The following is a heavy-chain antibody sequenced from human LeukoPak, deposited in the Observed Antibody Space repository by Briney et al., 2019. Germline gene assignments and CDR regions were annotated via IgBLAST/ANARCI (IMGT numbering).Heavy chain of an antibody. J-gene: IGHJ5*02. Sequence: ASVKVSCKASGYTFTSYAMNWVRQAPGQGLEWMGWINTNTGNPTYAQGFTGRFVFSLDTSVSTAYLQISSLKAEDTAVYYCARVGRTTVTTVFWFDPWGQGTLVTVSS. CDR1: GYTFTSYA. CDR3: ARVGRTTVTTVFWFDP. V-gene: IGHV7-4-1*02. CDR2: INTNTGNP. D-gene: IGHD4-17*01.